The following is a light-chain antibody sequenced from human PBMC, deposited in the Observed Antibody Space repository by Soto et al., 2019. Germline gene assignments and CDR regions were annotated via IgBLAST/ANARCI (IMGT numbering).Light chain of an antibody. Sequence: EIVLTQPPGTLSLSPGERATLSCRASQSVSSNYLAWYQHKPGQGPRLLIYAASSRATGIPDRFSGSGSGTDFTLTISRLEPEDFALYYCQKYGSAFTFGPGTKVEIK. CDR2: AAS. V-gene: IGKV3-20*01. J-gene: IGKJ3*01. CDR1: QSVSSNY. CDR3: QKYGSAFT.